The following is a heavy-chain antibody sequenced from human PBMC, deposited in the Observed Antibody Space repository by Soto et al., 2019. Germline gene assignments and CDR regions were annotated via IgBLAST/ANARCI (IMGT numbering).Heavy chain of an antibody. J-gene: IGHJ4*02. V-gene: IGHV4-59*01. CDR1: GGSIRTSY. D-gene: IGHD6-13*01. CDR2: IHGGGAT. CDR3: ARNFGSSSWYLFDS. Sequence: QVQLQESGPGLVKPSETLSLTCTVSGGSIRTSYCSWIRQSPGKGLQWIGHIHGGGATKHNPSLKSRVTLSVDTSKNQFSLKLSSVTAADTAIYYCARNFGSSSWYLFDSWGQGALVTVSS.